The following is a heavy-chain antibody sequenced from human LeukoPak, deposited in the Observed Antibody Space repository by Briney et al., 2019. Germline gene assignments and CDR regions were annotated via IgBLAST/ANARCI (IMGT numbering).Heavy chain of an antibody. Sequence: GRSLRLSCAASGFTFSSYGMHWVRQAPGKGLEWVSVIWYDGSNKYYADSVKGRFTISRDNSKNTLYLQLNSLRAEDTAVYYCARDMCSGGSCYVYYYYGMDVSGKGNTVTASS. V-gene: IGHV3-33*01. J-gene: IGHJ6*04. CDR2: IWYDGSNK. CDR3: ARDMCSGGSCYVYYYYGMDV. D-gene: IGHD2-15*01. CDR1: GFTFSSYG.